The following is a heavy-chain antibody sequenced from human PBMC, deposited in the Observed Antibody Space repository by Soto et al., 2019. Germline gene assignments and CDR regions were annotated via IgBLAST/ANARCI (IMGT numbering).Heavy chain of an antibody. J-gene: IGHJ4*02. Sequence: ASVKVSCKASGYTFTGYYMHWVRQAPGQGLEWMGGINPEDGGTNYAQKFQGRVTMTEDTSIDTAYMELSSLRSEDTAVYYCATSGTSIAAAGLFDYWGQGTLVTVSS. CDR3: ATSGTSIAAAGLFDY. D-gene: IGHD6-13*01. CDR1: GYTFTGYY. V-gene: IGHV1-2*02. CDR2: INPEDGGT.